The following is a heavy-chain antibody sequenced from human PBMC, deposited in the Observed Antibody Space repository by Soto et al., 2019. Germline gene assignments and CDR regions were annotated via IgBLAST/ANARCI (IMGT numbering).Heavy chain of an antibody. CDR1: GGSISSGDYY. Sequence: PSETLSLPCTVSGGSISSGDYYWSWIRQPPGKGLEWIGYIYYSGSTYYNPSLKSRVTIPVDTSKNQFSLKLSSVTAADTAVYYCARETAQGEGMGMDVWGQGTTVTVSS. D-gene: IGHD3-16*01. V-gene: IGHV4-30-4*01. CDR3: ARETAQGEGMGMDV. CDR2: IYYSGST. J-gene: IGHJ6*02.